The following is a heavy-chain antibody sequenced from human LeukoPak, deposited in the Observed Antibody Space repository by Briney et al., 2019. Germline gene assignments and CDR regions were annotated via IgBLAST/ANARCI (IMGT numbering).Heavy chain of an antibody. Sequence: SETLSLTCGVSGGSIRSTNWWSWVRQPPGQGPEWIGEISLSGQTNFNPSLNGRVTMSLDESRNQLSLTLTSVTAADTAIYYCSRESGAFCPFGYWGQGTLLIVPP. CDR2: ISLSGQT. CDR1: GGSIRSTNW. J-gene: IGHJ4*02. CDR3: SRESGAFCPFGY. D-gene: IGHD1-26*01. V-gene: IGHV4/OR15-8*02.